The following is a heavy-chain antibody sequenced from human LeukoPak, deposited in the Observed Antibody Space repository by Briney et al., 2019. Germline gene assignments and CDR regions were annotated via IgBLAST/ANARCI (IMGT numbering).Heavy chain of an antibody. CDR3: ARDPESNWGWDLDY. Sequence: GGSLRLSWAASGFTVSSYSMNWVRQVPGKGLEWVSHISSSGSMIWYGESVKGRFTISRDSAKNSLHLQMNSLRAEDTAVYYCARDPESNWGWDLDYWGQGTLVTVSS. CDR2: ISSSGSMI. D-gene: IGHD7-27*01. CDR1: GFTVSSYS. J-gene: IGHJ4*02. V-gene: IGHV3-48*01.